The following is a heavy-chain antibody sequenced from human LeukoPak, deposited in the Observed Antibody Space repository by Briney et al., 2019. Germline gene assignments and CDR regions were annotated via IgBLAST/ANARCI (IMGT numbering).Heavy chain of an antibody. Sequence: SDSLSLTRTLSLVALSSYYWSWIRQPPGKGVEGIGDIYYSGSPNYNPSLKSRVTISVDSSKNQLSLKLSSVTAADTAVYCCARSSSSIYSYGYYFDYWGQGTLVTVS. CDR1: LVALSSYY. CDR2: IYYSGSP. D-gene: IGHD5-18*01. CDR3: ARSSSSIYSYGYYFDY. V-gene: IGHV4-59*07. J-gene: IGHJ4*02.